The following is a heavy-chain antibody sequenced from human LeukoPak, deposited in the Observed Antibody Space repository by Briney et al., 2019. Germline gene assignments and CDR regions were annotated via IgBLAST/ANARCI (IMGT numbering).Heavy chain of an antibody. V-gene: IGHV4-4*07. CDR3: ARDKKVRGYDGMDV. Sequence: PSETLSLTCTVSGGSISSYYWSWIRQPAGKGLEWIGRIYTSCSTNYNPSLKSRVTMSVDTSKNQFSMKLSSVTAADTAVYYCARDKKVRGYDGMDVWGQGTTVTVSS. J-gene: IGHJ6*02. D-gene: IGHD3-10*01. CDR1: GGSISSYY. CDR2: IYTSCST.